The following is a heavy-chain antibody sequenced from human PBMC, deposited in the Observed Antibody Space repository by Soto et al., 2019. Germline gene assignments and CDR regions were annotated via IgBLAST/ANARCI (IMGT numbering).Heavy chain of an antibody. CDR1: GGSISSSSYY. J-gene: IGHJ6*02. Sequence: SETLSLTCTVSGGSISSSSYYWGWIRQPPGKGLEWIGSIYYSGSTYYNPSLKSRVTISVDTSKNQFSLKLSSVTAADTAVYYCARHGPTFGVDYYYYGMDVWGQGTTVTVSS. D-gene: IGHD3-3*01. CDR2: IYYSGST. CDR3: ARHGPTFGVDYYYYGMDV. V-gene: IGHV4-39*01.